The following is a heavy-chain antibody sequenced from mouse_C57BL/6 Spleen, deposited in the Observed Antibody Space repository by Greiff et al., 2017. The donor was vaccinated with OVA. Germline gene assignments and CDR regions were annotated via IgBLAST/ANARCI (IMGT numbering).Heavy chain of an antibody. CDR2: IDPETGGT. CDR1: GYTFTDYA. Sequence: QVQLQQSGAELVRPGASVTLSCKASGYTFTDYAMHWVKQTPVHGLEWIGAIDPETGGTAYNQKFKGKAILTADKSSSTAYMELRSLSSEDSAVYYCTRGGAPGVDYWGQGTTLTVSS. CDR3: TRGGAPGVDY. V-gene: IGHV1-15*01. J-gene: IGHJ2*01.